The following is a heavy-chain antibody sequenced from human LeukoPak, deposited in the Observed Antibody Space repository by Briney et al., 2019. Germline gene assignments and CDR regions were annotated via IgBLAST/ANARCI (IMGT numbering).Heavy chain of an antibody. CDR1: GFTFNNYW. CDR2: INQDGSEK. Sequence: GGSLTRSCAASGFTFNNYWMAWVGQAPGKGVEWVANINQDGSEKYYVDSVKGRFTISRDNAKNSLYLQMNSLRAEDTAVFYCARDGFSRISVFGVVSDAFDIWGQGTLVTVSS. J-gene: IGHJ3*02. D-gene: IGHD3-3*01. CDR3: ARDGFSRISVFGVVSDAFDI. V-gene: IGHV3-7*01.